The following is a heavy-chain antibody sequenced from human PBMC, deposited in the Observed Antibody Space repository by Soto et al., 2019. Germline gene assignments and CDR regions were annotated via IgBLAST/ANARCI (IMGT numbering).Heavy chain of an antibody. J-gene: IGHJ5*02. CDR1: GYTFTSYA. CDR2: INAGNGNT. D-gene: IGHD3-3*01. Sequence: ASVKVSCKASGYTFTSYAMHWVRQAPGQRLEWMGWINAGNGNTKYSQKFQGRVTITRDTSASTAYMELSSLRSEDTAVYYCARGEALRFLEWLLEFDPWGQGTLVTVSS. V-gene: IGHV1-3*01. CDR3: ARGEALRFLEWLLEFDP.